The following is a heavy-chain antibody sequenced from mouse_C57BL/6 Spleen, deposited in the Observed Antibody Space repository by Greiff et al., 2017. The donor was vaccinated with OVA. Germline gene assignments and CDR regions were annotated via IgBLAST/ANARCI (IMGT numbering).Heavy chain of an antibody. CDR2: IDPSDSYT. V-gene: IGHV1-69*01. J-gene: IGHJ3*01. D-gene: IGHD3-2*02. CDR3: AAGGTAQATYFAY. CDR1: GYTFTSYW. Sequence: VQLQQSGAELVMPGASVKLSCKASGYTFTSYWMHWVKQRPGQGLEWIGEIDPSDSYTNYNQKFKGKSTLTVDKSSSTAYMQLSSLTSEDSAVYYCAAGGTAQATYFAYWGQGTLVTVSA.